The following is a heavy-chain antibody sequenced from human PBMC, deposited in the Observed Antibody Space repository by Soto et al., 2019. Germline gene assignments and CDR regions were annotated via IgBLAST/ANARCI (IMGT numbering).Heavy chain of an antibody. CDR3: ASQTRGMLDY. V-gene: IGHV4-39*01. D-gene: IGHD2-8*01. CDR2: IYYPGST. Sequence: QLQLQESGPRLVKPSETLSLTCTVSGGSISSSSYYWGWIRQPPGKGLEWIGSIYYPGSTYYNPSLKSRVTISVDTSKNQFSLKLTSVTAADTAVYYCASQTRGMLDYWGQGTLVTVSS. CDR1: GGSISSSSYY. J-gene: IGHJ4*02.